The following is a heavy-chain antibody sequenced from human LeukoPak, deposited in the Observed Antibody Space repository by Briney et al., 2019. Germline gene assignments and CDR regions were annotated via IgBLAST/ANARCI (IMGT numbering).Heavy chain of an antibody. J-gene: IGHJ6*02. Sequence: ASVKVSCKPSGYTFTTYGISWVRQAPGQGLEWMGGIIPIFGTANYAQKFQGRVTITADESTSTAYMELSSLRSEDTAVYYCARVTTVVTPYPTWHYGMDVWGQGTTVTVSS. CDR2: IIPIFGTA. D-gene: IGHD4-23*01. CDR3: ARVTTVVTPYPTWHYGMDV. CDR1: GYTFTTYG. V-gene: IGHV1-69*13.